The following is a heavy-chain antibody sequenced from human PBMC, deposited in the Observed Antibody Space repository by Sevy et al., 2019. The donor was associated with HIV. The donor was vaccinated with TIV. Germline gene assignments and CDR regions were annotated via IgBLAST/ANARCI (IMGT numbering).Heavy chain of an antibody. CDR1: GFTFSSFE. V-gene: IGHV3-48*03. CDR3: AKRGGQYDLGMDV. CDR2: ISTSGSNR. J-gene: IGHJ6*02. Sequence: GGSLRLSRVASGFTFSSFEMNWVRQAPGKGLEWVSSISTSGSNRDYADSLKGRVTISRDNAKKSLYLQMNSLRAEDTAIYFCAKRGGQYDLGMDVWGQGTTVTVSS. D-gene: IGHD1-1*01.